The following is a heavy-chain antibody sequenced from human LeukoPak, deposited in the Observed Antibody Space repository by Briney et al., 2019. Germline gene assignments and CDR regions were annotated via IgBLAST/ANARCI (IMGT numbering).Heavy chain of an antibody. CDR3: ARGQTIGRYSYGYGTLGY. V-gene: IGHV1-8*03. CDR2: MNPNSGNT. J-gene: IGHJ4*02. CDR1: GGTFSSYD. D-gene: IGHD5-18*01. Sequence: VASVKVSCKASGGTFSSYDINWVRQATGQGLEWMGWMNPNSGNTGYAQKFQGRVTITRNTSISTAYMELSSLRSEDTAVYYCARGQTIGRYSYGYGTLGYWGQGTLVTVSS.